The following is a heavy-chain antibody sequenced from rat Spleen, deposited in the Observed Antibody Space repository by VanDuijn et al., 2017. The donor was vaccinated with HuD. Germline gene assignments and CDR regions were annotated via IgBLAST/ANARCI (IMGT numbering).Heavy chain of an antibody. D-gene: IGHD1-7*01. CDR3: ARFRILWAADY. Sequence: QVQLMESGPGLVQPSETLSLTCTVSGFSLTSYHVSWVRQPPGKGLEWMGVIWGDGSTAYNSALKSRLSISRDTSKSQVFLKMNNLQTEDTAMYFCARFRILWAADYWGQGVMVTVSS. V-gene: IGHV2-15*01. J-gene: IGHJ2*01. CDR1: GFSLTSYH. CDR2: IWGDGST.